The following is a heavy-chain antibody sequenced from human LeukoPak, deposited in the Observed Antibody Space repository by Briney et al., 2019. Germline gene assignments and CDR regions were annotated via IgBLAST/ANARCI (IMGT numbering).Heavy chain of an antibody. CDR2: ISADKGNT. CDR1: GFIYSNFG. Sequence: GASVKVSCKASGFIYSNFGITWVRRAPGQGLEWVGWISADKGNTKYAQKFHGRVTMTTETSTSTAYMELRSLRSGDTAVYYCARAGSYDYVWGSYRYCDYWGQGSLVTVSS. CDR3: ARAGSYDYVWGSYRYCDY. D-gene: IGHD3-16*02. V-gene: IGHV1-18*01. J-gene: IGHJ4*02.